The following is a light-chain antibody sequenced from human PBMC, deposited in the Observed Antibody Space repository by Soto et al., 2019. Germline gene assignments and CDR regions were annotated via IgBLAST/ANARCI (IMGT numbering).Light chain of an antibody. V-gene: IGKV3-20*01. CDR3: LQYGSTVRT. CDR2: DAS. CDR1: QSVSSNY. J-gene: IGKJ1*01. Sequence: EIVLTQSPGTLSLSPGERATLSCRASQSVSSNYLAWYQQKPGQAPRCLMYDASSRATGIPDRFSGSGSGTDFTLTISRLEPEDFALYYCLQYGSTVRTFGQGTKVDIK.